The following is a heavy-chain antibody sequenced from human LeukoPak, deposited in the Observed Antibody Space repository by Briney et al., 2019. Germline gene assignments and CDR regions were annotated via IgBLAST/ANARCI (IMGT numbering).Heavy chain of an antibody. J-gene: IGHJ3*02. CDR3: ATDRSGWYSAFDI. D-gene: IGHD6-19*01. CDR2: INPNSGGT. V-gene: IGHV1-2*02. Sequence: GASVKVPCKASGYTFTGYYMHWVRQAPGQGLEWMGWINPNSGGTNYAQKFQGRVTMTRDTSISTAYMELGRLRSGDTAVYYCATDRSGWYSAFDIWGQGTMVTVSS. CDR1: GYTFTGYY.